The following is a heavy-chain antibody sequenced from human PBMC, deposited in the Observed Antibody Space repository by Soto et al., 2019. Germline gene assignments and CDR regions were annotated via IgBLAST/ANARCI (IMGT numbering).Heavy chain of an antibody. CDR2: ISSGSSYI. V-gene: IGHV3-21*01. D-gene: IGHD4-17*01. CDR1: GLTFSSYS. Sequence: PGGSLRLSCAVSGLTFSSYSMNWVRQAPGKGLEWVSSISSGSSYIYYADSVKGRFTISRDNAKNSLYLQMNSLRAEDTAVYYCARDLGVTTVWYFDLWGRGTLVTVSS. J-gene: IGHJ2*01. CDR3: ARDLGVTTVWYFDL.